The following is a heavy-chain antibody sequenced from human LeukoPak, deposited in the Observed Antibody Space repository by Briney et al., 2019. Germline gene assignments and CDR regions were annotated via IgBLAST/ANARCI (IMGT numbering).Heavy chain of an antibody. CDR3: ARATYYDILTEPPEPVYSDYYGMDV. J-gene: IGHJ6*02. D-gene: IGHD3-9*01. CDR2: ISSSGNTI. V-gene: IGHV3-11*01. CDR1: GFTFSDYY. Sequence: GGSLRLSCAASGFTFSDYYITWIRQAPGKGLEWISYISSSGNTINYADSVKGRFTISRDNAKNSLYLQMSSLRAEDTAVYYCARATYYDILTEPPEPVYSDYYGMDVWGQGTTVTVSS.